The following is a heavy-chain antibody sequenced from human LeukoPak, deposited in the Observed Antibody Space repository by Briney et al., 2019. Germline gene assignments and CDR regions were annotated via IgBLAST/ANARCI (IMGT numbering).Heavy chain of an antibody. CDR2: IVPIFGTA. V-gene: IGHV1-69*05. J-gene: IGHJ4*02. CDR1: GGTFISYA. D-gene: IGHD3-22*01. CDR3: ARGSYYDSSGSL. Sequence: SVKISCKASGGTFISYAISWVRQAPGQGLEWMGRIVPIFGTANYAQKFQGRVTITTDESTSTAYMELSSLRSEDTAVYYCARGSYYDSSGSLWGQGTLVTVSS.